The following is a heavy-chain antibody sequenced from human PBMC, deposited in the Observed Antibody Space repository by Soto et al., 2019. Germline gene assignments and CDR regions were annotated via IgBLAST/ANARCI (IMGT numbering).Heavy chain of an antibody. CDR1: GYTFTSYG. CDR3: ARDWDYYGSSGYSY. Sequence: GASVKVSCKASGYTFTSYGISWVRQAPGQGLEWMGWISAYNGNTNYAQKLQGRVTMTTDTSTSTAYMELRSLRSDDTAVYYCARDWDYYGSSGYSYWGQGTLVTVSS. CDR2: ISAYNGNT. J-gene: IGHJ4*02. D-gene: IGHD3-22*01. V-gene: IGHV1-18*04.